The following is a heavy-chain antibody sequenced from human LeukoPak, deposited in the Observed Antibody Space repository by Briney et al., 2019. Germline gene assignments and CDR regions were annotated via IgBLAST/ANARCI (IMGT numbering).Heavy chain of an antibody. V-gene: IGHV1-69*04. CDR1: GGTFSSYA. J-gene: IGHJ4*02. CDR2: IIPILGIA. Sequence: GASVKVSCKASGGTFSSYAISWVRQAPGQGLEWMGRIIPILGIANYAQKFQGRVTITADKSTSTAYMELSSLRSEDTAVYYCARGEELGVVVPAAMRLDYWGQGTLVTVSS. D-gene: IGHD2-2*01. CDR3: ARGEELGVVVPAAMRLDY.